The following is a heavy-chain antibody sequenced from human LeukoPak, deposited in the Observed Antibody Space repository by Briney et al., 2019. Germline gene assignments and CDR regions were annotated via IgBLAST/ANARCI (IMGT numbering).Heavy chain of an antibody. J-gene: IGHJ3*02. CDR3: ARDTRDVDWSLGAFDI. D-gene: IGHD3-9*01. V-gene: IGHV3-53*01. CDR2: MYSDGRT. Sequence: PGGSLRLSCAASGFTVSSNYMSWVRQAPGKGLEWVSVMYSDGRTYHTDSVKGRFTISRDNPKNTVYLQMNSLRAEDTAVYYCARDTRDVDWSLGAFDIWGQGTKVTVSS. CDR1: GFTVSSNY.